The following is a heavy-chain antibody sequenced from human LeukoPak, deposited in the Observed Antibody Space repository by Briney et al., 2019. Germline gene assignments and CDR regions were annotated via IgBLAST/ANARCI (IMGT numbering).Heavy chain of an antibody. Sequence: GGCPRLSCEASGFTFSIFTMSWVRQAPGEGLEWISTINSKVDRTYYADSVKGRFTISRHTSKNTAFLQMNSLSAEDTAVYYCAKDGLCPDVCPTKIAVSGYFDYWGQGIPVTVSS. CDR1: GFTFSIFT. CDR2: INSKVDRT. D-gene: IGHD6-19*01. V-gene: IGHV3-23*01. CDR3: AKDGLCPDVCPTKIAVSGYFDY. J-gene: IGHJ4*02.